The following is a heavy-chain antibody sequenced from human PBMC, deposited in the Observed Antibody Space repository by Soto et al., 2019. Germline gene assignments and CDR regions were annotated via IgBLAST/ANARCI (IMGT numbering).Heavy chain of an antibody. CDR3: ARDLAMVGFDY. D-gene: IGHD5-18*01. CDR1: GGSISSGGYS. J-gene: IGHJ4*02. V-gene: IGHV4-30-2*01. CDR2: IYHSGST. Sequence: SETLSLTCAVSGGSISSGGYSWSWIRQPPGKGLEWIGYIYHSGSTYYNPSLKSRVTISVDRSKNQFSLKLSSVTAADTAVYYCARDLAMVGFDYWGQGTLVTVSS.